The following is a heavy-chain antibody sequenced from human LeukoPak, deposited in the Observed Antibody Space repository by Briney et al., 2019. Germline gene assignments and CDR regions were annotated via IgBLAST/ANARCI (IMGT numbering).Heavy chain of an antibody. V-gene: IGHV4-59*01. J-gene: IGHJ4*02. Sequence: SETLSLTCTVSGDSISTYYWSWVRQPPGMGLEWIGYIYYTGSTNYNPSLESRVTISVDTSRNQFSLKLSSVSAADTAVYYCARETIAGYSYGPPFDYWGQGTLVTVSS. CDR2: IYYTGST. CDR1: GDSISTYY. CDR3: ARETIAGYSYGPPFDY. D-gene: IGHD5-18*01.